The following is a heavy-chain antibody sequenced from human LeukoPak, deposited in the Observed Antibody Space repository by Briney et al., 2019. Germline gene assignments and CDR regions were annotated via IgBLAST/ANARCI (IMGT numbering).Heavy chain of an antibody. CDR1: GGSFTVYY. D-gene: IGHD3-10*01. J-gene: IGHJ6*03. CDR3: AIGRRKLIGERLYYYHRHL. V-gene: IGHV4-34*01. CDR2: IHPNGRT. Sequence: SETPCLTCAVYGGSFTVYYWRWSRETPGEGLEWIGEIHPNGRTNYNTSLTSRVAPSVDTSNDEFSLLLRSVTAADSGVYYCAIGRRKLIGERLYYYHRHLWGKATGHTVS.